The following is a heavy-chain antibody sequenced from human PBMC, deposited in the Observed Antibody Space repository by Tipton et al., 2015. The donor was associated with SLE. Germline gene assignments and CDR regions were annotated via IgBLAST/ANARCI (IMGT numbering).Heavy chain of an antibody. CDR3: ARSGSYPYYYYYMDV. CDR1: GGSISSGGYY. D-gene: IGHD1-26*01. Sequence: TLSLTCTVSGGSISSGGYYWSWVRQRPGTGLEWIGYIHYSGSTYYNPSLKSRGTISVDTSKNQFSLNLRSVTAADTAVYYCARSGSYPYYYYYMDVWGKGTTVTVSS. CDR2: IHYSGST. V-gene: IGHV4-31*03. J-gene: IGHJ6*03.